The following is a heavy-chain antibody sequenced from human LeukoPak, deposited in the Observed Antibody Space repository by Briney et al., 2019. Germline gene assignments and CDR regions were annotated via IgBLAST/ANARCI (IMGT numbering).Heavy chain of an antibody. CDR3: AKRDRPCSGDCSGPYYFDY. CDR1: GFNFNNYW. V-gene: IGHV3-74*01. Sequence: GGSLRLSCAATGFNFNNYWMHWARHAPGKGVLWVSRINTDGSGTNYADSVRGRFTISRDNSENTLYLQVSSLRAEDTAVYYCAKRDRPCSGDCSGPYYFDYWSQGTLVTVYS. CDR2: INTDGSGT. D-gene: IGHD2-21*02. J-gene: IGHJ4*02.